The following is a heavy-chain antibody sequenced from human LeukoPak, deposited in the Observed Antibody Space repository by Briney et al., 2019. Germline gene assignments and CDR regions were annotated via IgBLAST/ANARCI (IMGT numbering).Heavy chain of an antibody. CDR3: AKDFSYSSGWYGYFDY. CDR2: IWYDGSNT. D-gene: IGHD6-19*01. V-gene: IGHV3-30*02. CDR1: GFSFSSYG. Sequence: GGSLRLSCAASGFSFSSYGMHWVRQAPGKGLEWVAIIWYDGSNTYYADSVKGRFTISRDNPKNTLYLQMNSLRAEDTAVYYCAKDFSYSSGWYGYFDYWGQGTLVTVSS. J-gene: IGHJ4*02.